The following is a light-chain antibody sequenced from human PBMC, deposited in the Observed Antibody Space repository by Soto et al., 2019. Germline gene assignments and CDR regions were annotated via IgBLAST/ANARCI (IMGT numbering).Light chain of an antibody. V-gene: IGLV2-14*01. CDR3: SYYTISGV. Sequence: QSALTQPASVSGSPGQSITISCTGSISEVGHFNYVSWYQHHPGKAPKLIIYEVGNRPSGVSNRFSASKSGNTASLTISGLQADDEADYYCSYYTISGVFGGGTKLTVL. J-gene: IGLJ3*02. CDR1: ISEVGHFNY. CDR2: EVG.